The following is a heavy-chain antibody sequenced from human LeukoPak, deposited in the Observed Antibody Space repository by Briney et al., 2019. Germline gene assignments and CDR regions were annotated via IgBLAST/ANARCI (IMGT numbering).Heavy chain of an antibody. V-gene: IGHV1-69*05. D-gene: IGHD1-14*01. CDR2: IIPIFGTA. CDR1: GGTFSSYA. J-gene: IGHJ3*02. CDR3: ARDRGTTFDAFDI. Sequence: ASVKVSCKVSGGTFSSYAISWVRQAPGQGLEWMGGIIPIFGTANYAQKFQGRVTITTDESTSTAYMELSSLRSEDTAVYYCARDRGTTFDAFDIRGQGTMVTVSS.